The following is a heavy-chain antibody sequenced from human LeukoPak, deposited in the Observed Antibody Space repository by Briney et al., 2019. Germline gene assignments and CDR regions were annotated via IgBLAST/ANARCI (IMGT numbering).Heavy chain of an antibody. CDR1: GGSFSGSY. J-gene: IGHJ4*02. CDR3: ASIAAAGLN. Sequence: SETLSLTCAVYGGSFSGSYWTWIRQPPGRGLEWIGEINHSGSTNYNPSLKSRVTISVDTSKNQFSLKLSSVTAADTAVYYCASIAAAGLNWGQGTLVTVSS. V-gene: IGHV4-34*01. D-gene: IGHD6-13*01. CDR2: INHSGST.